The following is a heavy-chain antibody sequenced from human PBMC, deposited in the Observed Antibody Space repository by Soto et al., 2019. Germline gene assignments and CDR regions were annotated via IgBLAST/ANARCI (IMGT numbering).Heavy chain of an antibody. CDR3: AMRTVTTIYSYGMDV. V-gene: IGHV4-59*01. D-gene: IGHD4-17*01. CDR1: GGSISSYY. CDR2: IYYSGST. J-gene: IGHJ6*02. Sequence: SETLSLTCTVSGGSISSYYWTWIRQPPGKGLEWIGYIYYSGSTYYNPSLKSRVTISVDTSKNQFSLRLNSVTAADTAVYYYAMRTVTTIYSYGMDVWGPGTTVTVS.